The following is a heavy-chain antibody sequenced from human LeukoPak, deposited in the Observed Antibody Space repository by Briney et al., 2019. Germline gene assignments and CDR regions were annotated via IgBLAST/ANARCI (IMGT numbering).Heavy chain of an antibody. CDR2: IYYSGST. D-gene: IGHD1-26*01. J-gene: IGHJ4*02. V-gene: IGHV4-39*07. CDR3: ARVNVGATTFDY. Sequence: SETLSLTCTVSGGSISSSSYYWGWIRQPPGKGLEWIGSIYYSGSTYYNPSLKSRVTISVDTSKNQFSLKLSSVTAADTAVYYCARVNVGATTFDYWGQGTLVTVSS. CDR1: GGSISSSSYY.